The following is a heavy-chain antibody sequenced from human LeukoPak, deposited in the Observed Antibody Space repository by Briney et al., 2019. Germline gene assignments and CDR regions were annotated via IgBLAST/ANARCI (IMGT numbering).Heavy chain of an antibody. V-gene: IGHV4-4*09. D-gene: IGHD6-6*01. CDR3: ARHSQLSSSSPDLDY. CDR2: IYTSGST. Sequence: SETLSLTCTVSGGSISSYYWSWIRQPPGKGLEWIGYIYTSGSTNYNPSLKSRVTISVDTSKNQFSLKRSSVTAADMAVYYCARHSQLSSSSPDLDYWGQGTLVTVSS. CDR1: GGSISSYY. J-gene: IGHJ4*02.